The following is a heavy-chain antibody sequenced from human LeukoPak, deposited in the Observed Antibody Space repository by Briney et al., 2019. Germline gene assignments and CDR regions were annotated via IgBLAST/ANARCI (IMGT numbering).Heavy chain of an antibody. Sequence: GGSLRLSCAASGFTFSSYGMHWVRQAPGKGLEWVAFIRYDGSNKYYADSVKGRFTISRDNSKNTLYLQMNSLRAEDTAVYYCAEDPSPITIFGVVTPNDYWGQGTLVTVSS. CDR2: IRYDGSNK. D-gene: IGHD3-3*01. CDR1: GFTFSSYG. CDR3: AEDPSPITIFGVVTPNDY. J-gene: IGHJ4*02. V-gene: IGHV3-30*02.